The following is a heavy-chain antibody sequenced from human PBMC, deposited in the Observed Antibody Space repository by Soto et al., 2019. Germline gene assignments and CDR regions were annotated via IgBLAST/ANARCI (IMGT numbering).Heavy chain of an antibody. J-gene: IGHJ4*02. CDR2: INAGNGNT. Sequence: ASVKVSCKASGYTFTSYAMHWVRQAPGQRPEWMGWINAGNGNTKYSQKFQGRVTITRDTSASIAYMELSSLRSEDTAVYYCARPLQYFDWFLDSWGQGTLFTVSS. CDR3: ARPLQYFDWFLDS. D-gene: IGHD3-9*01. CDR1: GYTFTSYA. V-gene: IGHV1-3*01.